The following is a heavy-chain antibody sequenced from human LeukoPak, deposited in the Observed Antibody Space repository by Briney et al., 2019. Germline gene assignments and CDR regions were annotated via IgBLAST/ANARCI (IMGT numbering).Heavy chain of an antibody. CDR3: ARLPTYNWNDYGLDV. CDR2: INPYSGVT. CDR1: GYSFTDYY. V-gene: IGHV1-2*02. Sequence: GASVKVSCKASGYSFTDYYIHWVRQAPGQGLEWMGWINPYSGVTTYAQKFQGRVTMTRVTSISTAYMELSRLRPDDTAVYYCARLPTYNWNDYGLDVWGQGTTVTVSS. J-gene: IGHJ6*02. D-gene: IGHD1-1*01.